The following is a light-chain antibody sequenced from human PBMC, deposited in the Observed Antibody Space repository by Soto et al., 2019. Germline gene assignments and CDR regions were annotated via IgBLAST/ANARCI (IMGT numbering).Light chain of an antibody. V-gene: IGKV1-9*01. CDR3: QQLNSYPLT. CDR2: AAS. Sequence: IQLTQSPSSLSASVGDRVTITCRASQGISSYLAWYQQNPGKAPKLLIYAASTLQSGVPSRFSGSGSGTDFTLTIISLQPEDFATYYCQQLNSYPLTFGPGTKVDIK. CDR1: QGISSY. J-gene: IGKJ3*01.